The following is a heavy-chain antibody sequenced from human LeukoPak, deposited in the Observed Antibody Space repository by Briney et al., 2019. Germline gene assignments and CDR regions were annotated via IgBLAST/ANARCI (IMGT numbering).Heavy chain of an antibody. V-gene: IGHV1-69*13. CDR3: TRESGSYHGNDY. CDR2: IIPIFGTA. CDR1: GGTFSSYA. J-gene: IGHJ4*02. Sequence: ASVKVSCKASGGTFSSYAISWVRQAPGQGLEWMGGIIPIFGTANYAQKFQGRVTITADESTSTAYMELSNLRSEDTAVYYRTRESGSYHGNDYWGQGTLVTVSS. D-gene: IGHD1-26*01.